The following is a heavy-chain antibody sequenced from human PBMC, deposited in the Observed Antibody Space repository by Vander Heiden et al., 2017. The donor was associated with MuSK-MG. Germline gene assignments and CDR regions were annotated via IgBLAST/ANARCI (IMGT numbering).Heavy chain of an antibody. D-gene: IGHD3-10*01. CDR3: ARIWLGELLKTRWFDP. CDR1: GFSLSNARLG. J-gene: IGHJ5*02. V-gene: IGHV2-26*01. CDR2: IFSNDEK. Sequence: QVTLKESGPVLVKPTETLTLTCPVSGFSLSNARLGVSWIRQPPGKALEWLAHIFSNDEKSYRTALKSRLTISKDTSKSQVGLNMTNMDTVDTATYYCARIWLGELLKTRWFDPWGQGTLVTV.